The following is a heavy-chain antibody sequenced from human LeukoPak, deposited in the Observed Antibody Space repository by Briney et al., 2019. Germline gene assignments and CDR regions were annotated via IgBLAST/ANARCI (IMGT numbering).Heavy chain of an antibody. D-gene: IGHD3-3*01. V-gene: IGHV6-1*01. CDR2: TYYRSQWYS. J-gene: IGHJ4*02. CDR3: ARADFRSGFGWFDF. Sequence: SQTLSLTCGISGGSVSSNSATWNWIRQSPSRGFEWLGRTYYRSQWYSDYEVSVKSRIAISPVTSKNQFLLQLNSVTPEDTAVYYCARADFRSGFGWFDFWGQGALVTVSS. CDR1: GGSVSSNSAT.